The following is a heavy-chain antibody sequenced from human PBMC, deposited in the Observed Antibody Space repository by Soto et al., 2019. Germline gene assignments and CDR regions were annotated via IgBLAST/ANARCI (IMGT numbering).Heavy chain of an antibody. Sequence: PGESLKISCKGSGYSFTSYWVGWVRQMPGKGLEWMGIIYPGDSDTRYSPSFQGQVTISADKSISTAYLQWSSLKASDTAMYYCATTAPASKYYYGVDVCDQGTTVTVSS. D-gene: IGHD2-2*01. J-gene: IGHJ6*02. CDR1: GYSFTSYW. CDR3: ATTAPASKYYYGVDV. CDR2: IYPGDSDT. V-gene: IGHV5-51*01.